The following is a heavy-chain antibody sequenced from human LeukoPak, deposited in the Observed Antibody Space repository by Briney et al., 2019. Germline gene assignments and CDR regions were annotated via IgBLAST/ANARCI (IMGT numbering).Heavy chain of an antibody. V-gene: IGHV3-30*03. CDR2: ISYDGSNK. Sequence: GGSLRLSCAASGFTFSSYGMHWVRQAPGKGLEWVAVISYDGSNKYYADSVKGRFTISRDNSKNTLYLQMNSLRAEDTAVYYCASLPLPHDYGDHDDLFDYWGQGTLVTVSS. J-gene: IGHJ4*02. CDR1: GFTFSSYG. CDR3: ASLPLPHDYGDHDDLFDY. D-gene: IGHD4/OR15-4a*01.